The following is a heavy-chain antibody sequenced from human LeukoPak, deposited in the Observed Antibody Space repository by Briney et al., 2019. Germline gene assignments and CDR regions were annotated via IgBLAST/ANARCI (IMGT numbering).Heavy chain of an antibody. D-gene: IGHD1-26*01. CDR3: AKDLSGSLVGATIDY. CDR1: GFTFSSYA. Sequence: PGGSLRLSCAASGFTFSSYAMSWVRQAPGKGLEWVSAISGSGGSTYYGDSVKGRFTISRDNSKNKLYLQMNSMRAEDTDVYYCAKDLSGSLVGATIDYWGQGTLVTVSS. CDR2: ISGSGGST. J-gene: IGHJ4*02. V-gene: IGHV3-23*01.